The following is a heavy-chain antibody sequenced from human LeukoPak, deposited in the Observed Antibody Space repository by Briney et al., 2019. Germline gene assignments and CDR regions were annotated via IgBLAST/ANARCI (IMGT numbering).Heavy chain of an antibody. J-gene: IGHJ5*02. CDR2: ISQNGDS. CDR1: GGSLSFYY. Sequence: SETLSLTCGVSGGSLSFYYWSWIRQSPGKGLEWIAEISQNGDSNYNMSLKSRVTISLDKSKNQVSLKLSSVTAADTAVYYCARVKYRSSWYEGDWFDPWGQGTLVTVSS. D-gene: IGHD6-13*01. V-gene: IGHV4-34*01. CDR3: ARVKYRSSWYEGDWFDP.